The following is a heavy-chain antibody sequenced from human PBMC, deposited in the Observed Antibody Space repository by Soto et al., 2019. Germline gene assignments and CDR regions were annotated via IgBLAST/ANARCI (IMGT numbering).Heavy chain of an antibody. CDR2: IRSKANNYAI. D-gene: IGHD2-21*02. CDR3: TRHALQYCGGDCYLLPYFDL. Sequence: EVQLVESGGGLVQPGGSLKLSCAASGFTFSGSAMHWVRQASGKGLEWVGRIRSKANNYAIAYAASVKGRFTISRDDSKNTAYLQMNSLKTEDTAVYYCTRHALQYCGGDCYLLPYFDLWGRGTLVTVSS. J-gene: IGHJ2*01. CDR1: GFTFSGSA. V-gene: IGHV3-73*02.